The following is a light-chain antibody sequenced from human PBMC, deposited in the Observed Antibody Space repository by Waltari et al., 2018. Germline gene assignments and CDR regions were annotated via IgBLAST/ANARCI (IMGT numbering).Light chain of an antibody. CDR1: SGHINNV. V-gene: IGLV4-69*01. CDR2: VNSDGSH. J-gene: IGLJ3*02. Sequence: QLVLTQSPSASASLGASVTLTCTLSSGHINNVIAWLQQRPEKGPRYLMKVNSDGSHNRGDDIPDRFSGSGSGAERYLSSSSLQSEDDADYICQTGGHGTWVFGGGTKLTVL. CDR3: QTGGHGTWV.